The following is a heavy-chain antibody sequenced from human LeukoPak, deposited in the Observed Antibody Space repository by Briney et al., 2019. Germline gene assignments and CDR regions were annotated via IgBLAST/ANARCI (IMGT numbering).Heavy chain of an antibody. D-gene: IGHD6-19*01. CDR1: GFTFSKYW. Sequence: GGALRLSCAASGFTFSKYWMLWVRQAPGKGLESVSRINTDGTVTTYADSVKGRFTVSRDNADNTMFLRMNSVRDEDTAVYYCATKQWLAPPPDSWGQGTPVTVSS. CDR2: INTDGTVT. J-gene: IGHJ4*02. CDR3: ATKQWLAPPPDS. V-gene: IGHV3-74*01.